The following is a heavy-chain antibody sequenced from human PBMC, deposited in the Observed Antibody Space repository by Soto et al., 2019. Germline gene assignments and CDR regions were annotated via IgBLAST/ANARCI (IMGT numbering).Heavy chain of an antibody. CDR2: TYYRSKWYN. D-gene: IGHD1-7*01. Sequence: SQTLSLSCAISGDSVSSNSAAWNWIRQSPSRGLEWLGRTYYRSKWYNDYAVSVKSRITINPDTSKNQFSLQLNSVTPEDTAVYYCARRGNWNYFYYCYYGMDVWGPGTTVTVSS. V-gene: IGHV6-1*01. J-gene: IGHJ6*02. CDR3: ARRGNWNYFYYCYYGMDV. CDR1: GDSVSSNSAA.